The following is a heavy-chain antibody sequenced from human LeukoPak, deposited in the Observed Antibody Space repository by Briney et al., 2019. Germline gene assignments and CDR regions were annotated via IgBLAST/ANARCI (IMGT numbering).Heavy chain of an antibody. CDR3: ARAPHFFDTSGSRYYFDY. Sequence: SETLSLTCTVSGGSISSSSYYWGWIRQPPGKGLEWIGTIYYSGTAYYNPSLKSRVTISVDTSKNQFSLNLSSVTAADTAVYYCARAPHFFDTSGSRYYFDYWGQGALVTVSS. CDR2: IYYSGTA. V-gene: IGHV4-39*07. CDR1: GGSISSSSYY. D-gene: IGHD3-22*01. J-gene: IGHJ4*02.